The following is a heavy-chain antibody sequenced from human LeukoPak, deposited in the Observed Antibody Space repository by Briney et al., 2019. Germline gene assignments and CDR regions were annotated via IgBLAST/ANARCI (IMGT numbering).Heavy chain of an antibody. D-gene: IGHD6-13*01. CDR3: ARGISSSWYEGFDY. Sequence: PSETLSLTCTVSGGSISSSSYYWGWIRQPPGKGLEWIGSIYYSGSTYYNPSLKSRVTISVDTSKNQFSLKLSSVTAADTAVYYCARGISSSWYEGFDYWGQGTLVTVSS. J-gene: IGHJ4*02. V-gene: IGHV4-39*07. CDR2: IYYSGST. CDR1: GGSISSSSYY.